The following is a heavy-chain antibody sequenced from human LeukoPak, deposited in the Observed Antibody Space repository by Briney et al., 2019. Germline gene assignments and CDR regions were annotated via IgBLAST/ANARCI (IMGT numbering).Heavy chain of an antibody. V-gene: IGHV3-9*01. CDR2: ISWNSGSI. J-gene: IGHJ5*02. CDR3: ARGGIAVAGTLSP. CDR1: GFTFDDYA. Sequence: GRSLRLSCAASGFTFDDYAMHWVRQAPGKGLEWVSGISWNSGSIGYADSVKGRFTISRDNAKNSLYLQMNSLRAEDTAVYYCARGGIAVAGTLSPWGQGTLVTVSS. D-gene: IGHD6-19*01.